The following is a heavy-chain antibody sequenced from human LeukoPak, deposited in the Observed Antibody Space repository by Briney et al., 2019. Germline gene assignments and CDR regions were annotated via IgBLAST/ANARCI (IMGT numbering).Heavy chain of an antibody. J-gene: IGHJ4*02. D-gene: IGHD1-26*01. CDR1: GYTFTSYD. Sequence: ASVKVSCKASGYTFTSYDINWVRQATGQGLEWMGWMNPNSGNTGYAQKFQGRVTMTRDTSISTAYLELSRLRSDDTAVYYCAREGVGASDYWGQGTLVTVSS. CDR3: AREGVGASDY. CDR2: MNPNSGNT. V-gene: IGHV1-8*01.